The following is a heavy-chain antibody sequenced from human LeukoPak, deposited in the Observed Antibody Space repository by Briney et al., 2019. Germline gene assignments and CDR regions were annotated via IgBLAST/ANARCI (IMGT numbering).Heavy chain of an antibody. V-gene: IGHV4-30-2*01. D-gene: IGHD6-25*01. CDR1: GGSISSGGYY. CDR3: ARGSGVSDDY. J-gene: IGHJ4*02. Sequence: SETLSLTCTVSGGSISSGGYYWSWIRQPPGKGLEWIGYIYHSGSTYYNPSLKSRVTISVDRSKNQFSLKLSSVTAADTAVYYCARGSGVSDDYWGQGTLVTVSS. CDR2: IYHSGST.